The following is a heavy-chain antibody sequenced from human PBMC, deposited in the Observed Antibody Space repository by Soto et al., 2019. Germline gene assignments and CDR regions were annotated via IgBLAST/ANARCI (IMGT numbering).Heavy chain of an antibody. V-gene: IGHV4-59*01. CDR1: GASITSDY. Sequence: SETLSLTCTVSGASITSDYWSWIRQPPGKGLEWIGYMYYSGSTNYNPSLKSRVTISVDTSKNQFSLKLSSVTAADTAVYYCARDAGGPADYWGQGTLVTVSS. D-gene: IGHD2-15*01. J-gene: IGHJ4*02. CDR2: MYYSGST. CDR3: ARDAGGPADY.